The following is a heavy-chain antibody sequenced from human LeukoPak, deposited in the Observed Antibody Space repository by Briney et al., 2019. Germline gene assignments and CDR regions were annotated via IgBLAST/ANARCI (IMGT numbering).Heavy chain of an antibody. Sequence: SETLSLTCTVSGGSTSSYYWSWIRQPAGKGLERIGRIYTSGSTNYNPSLKSRVTMSVDTSKNQFSLKLSSVTAADTAVYYCARDGKYYDILTGYYNLNWFDPWGQGTLVTVSS. D-gene: IGHD3-9*01. V-gene: IGHV4-4*07. CDR3: ARDGKYYDILTGYYNLNWFDP. CDR1: GGSTSSYY. CDR2: IYTSGST. J-gene: IGHJ5*02.